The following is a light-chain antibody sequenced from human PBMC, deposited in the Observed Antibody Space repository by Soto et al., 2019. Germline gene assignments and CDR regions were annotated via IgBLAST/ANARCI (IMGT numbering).Light chain of an antibody. CDR2: RNN. CDR1: SSNIGSNT. V-gene: IGLV1-44*01. Sequence: QSVLTQPPSASGTPGQRVTISCSGSSSNIGSNTVNWYQQLPGTAPKLLIYRNNQRPSGVPDRFSGSKSGTSASLAISGLQSEDEADYYCAAWDGSLNAVVFGGGTKLTVL. J-gene: IGLJ2*01. CDR3: AAWDGSLNAVV.